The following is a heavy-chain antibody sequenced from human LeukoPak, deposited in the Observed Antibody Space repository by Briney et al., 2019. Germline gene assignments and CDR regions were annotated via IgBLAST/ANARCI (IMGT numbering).Heavy chain of an antibody. J-gene: IGHJ4*02. V-gene: IGHV1-69*05. CDR2: IIPIVGTA. Sequence: SVKVSCTASGGTFSSYAISWVRQAPGQGLEWMGGIIPIVGTAKYAQKFQGRVTITTDESTSTAYMELSSLRSEDTAVYYCARIYDSSGYSQFDYWGQGTLVTVSS. CDR1: GGTFSSYA. CDR3: ARIYDSSGYSQFDY. D-gene: IGHD3-22*01.